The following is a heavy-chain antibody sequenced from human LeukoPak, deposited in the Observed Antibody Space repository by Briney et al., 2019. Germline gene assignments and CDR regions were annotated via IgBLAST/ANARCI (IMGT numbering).Heavy chain of an antibody. CDR1: GDSVSSINGA. Sequence: SQTLSLTCVVSGDSVSSINGAWNWIRQSPSRGLEWLGRTYYRSKWYNDYAESMKGRMTISQDTSKNQYSLHLNSVTPDDTAVYYCARDFGTTGWHTFDYWGQGTLVTVSS. CDR3: ARDFGTTGWHTFDY. V-gene: IGHV6-1*01. CDR2: TYYRSKWYN. D-gene: IGHD6-19*01. J-gene: IGHJ4*02.